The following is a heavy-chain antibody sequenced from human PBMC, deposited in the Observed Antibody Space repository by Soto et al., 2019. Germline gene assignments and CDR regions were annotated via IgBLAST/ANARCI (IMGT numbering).Heavy chain of an antibody. CDR2: IFFNGDT. CDR1: GGSISNPDYY. D-gene: IGHD4-4*01. J-gene: IGHJ4*02. CDR3: ARGGRLQSLDY. V-gene: IGHV4-30-4*01. Sequence: QVQLQESGPGLVKPSQTLSLTCTVSGGSISNPDYYWNWIRQPPGKGLEWIGSIFFNGDTSYNPSLKSRLNISVETSKNHFSLSLRSVTASDTAVYFCARGGRLQSLDYWGQGTVVTVSS.